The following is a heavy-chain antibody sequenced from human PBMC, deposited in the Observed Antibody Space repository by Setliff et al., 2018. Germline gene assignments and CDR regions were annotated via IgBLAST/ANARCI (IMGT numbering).Heavy chain of an antibody. J-gene: IGHJ4*02. V-gene: IGHV1-2*04. CDR2: INPNSGGT. Sequence: ASVKVSCKASGYTFTGYYMHWVRQAPGQGLEWMGWINPNSGGTNYAQKFQGWVTMTRDTSISTAYMELSRLRSDDTAVYYCARDRDSSGYPYYFDYWGQGTLVTV. CDR3: ARDRDSSGYPYYFDY. D-gene: IGHD3-22*01. CDR1: GYTFTGYY.